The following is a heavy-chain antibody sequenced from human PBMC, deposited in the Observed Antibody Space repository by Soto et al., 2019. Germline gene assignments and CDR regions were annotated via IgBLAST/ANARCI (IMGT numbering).Heavy chain of an antibody. CDR1: GGTFGSHA. Sequence: QVQLVQSGAEVKKPGSSMKVSCKASGGTFGSHAFSWVRQAPGQGLEWMGGIIPVSGAAHYAQKFQGRVTITADESTSTAYMELSSLSSQDTAVYYCATALGCRSTSCTLDYWGQGTRVIVSS. V-gene: IGHV1-69*01. D-gene: IGHD2-2*01. CDR3: ATALGCRSTSCTLDY. J-gene: IGHJ4*02. CDR2: IIPVSGAA.